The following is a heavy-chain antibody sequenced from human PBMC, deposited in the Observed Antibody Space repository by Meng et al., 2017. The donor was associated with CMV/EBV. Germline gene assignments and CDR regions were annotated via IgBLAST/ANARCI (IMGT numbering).Heavy chain of an antibody. Sequence: GESLKISCATSGFTFSSYSMNWVRQAPGKGLEWVSSISSSSSYIYYADSVKGRFTISRDNAKNSLYLQMNSLRAEDTAVYYCGRYCSSTSCYRFDPWGQGTLVTVSS. D-gene: IGHD2-2*02. CDR2: ISSSSSYI. CDR1: GFTFSSYS. V-gene: IGHV3-21*01. J-gene: IGHJ5*02. CDR3: GRYCSSTSCYRFDP.